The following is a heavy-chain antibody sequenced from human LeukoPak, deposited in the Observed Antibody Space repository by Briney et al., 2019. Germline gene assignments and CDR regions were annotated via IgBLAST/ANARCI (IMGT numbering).Heavy chain of an antibody. D-gene: IGHD4/OR15-4a*01. CDR3: ARDKSRMVRSGLGWFDP. V-gene: IGHV4-30-4*01. Sequence: SQTLSLTCTVSGGSISSGDYYWSWIRQPPGKGLEWIGYIYYSGSTYYNPSLKSRVTISVDKSKNQFSLKLSSVTAADTAVYYCARDKSRMVRSGLGWFDPWGQGALVTVSS. J-gene: IGHJ5*02. CDR2: IYYSGST. CDR1: GGSISSGDYY.